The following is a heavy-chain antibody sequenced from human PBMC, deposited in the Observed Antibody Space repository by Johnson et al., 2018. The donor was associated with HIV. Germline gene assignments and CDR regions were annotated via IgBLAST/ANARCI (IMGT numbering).Heavy chain of an antibody. Sequence: VQLVESGGGVVQPGRSLRLSCAASGFTFSSYAMHWVRQAPAKGLEWVAVISYDGSNKYSADSVKGRFTISRDNSKTTLYLQMNSLRAEDTAVYYCARDRGAARDAFDIWGQGTMVTVSS. D-gene: IGHD6-6*01. CDR3: ARDRGAARDAFDI. CDR1: GFTFSSYA. CDR2: ISYDGSNK. J-gene: IGHJ3*02. V-gene: IGHV3-30*04.